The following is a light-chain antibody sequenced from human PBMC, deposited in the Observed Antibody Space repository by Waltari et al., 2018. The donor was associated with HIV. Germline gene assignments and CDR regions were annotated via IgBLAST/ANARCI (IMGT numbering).Light chain of an antibody. J-gene: IGLJ2*01. Sequence: QSVLTQPPSVTAAPGQEVTISRSGSRPKLRSKFVSWYKHVPGAAPDPHTHDNNKRPSGMPDRFSGSKSGTSVPLVITGLQTGDEADYDCSTWDVSLGAGVFGGGTKLTVL. CDR1: RPKLRSKF. CDR2: DNN. V-gene: IGLV1-51*01. CDR3: STWDVSLGAGV.